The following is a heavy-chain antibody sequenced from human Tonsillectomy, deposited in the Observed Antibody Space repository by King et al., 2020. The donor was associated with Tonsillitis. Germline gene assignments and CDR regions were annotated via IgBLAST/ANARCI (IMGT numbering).Heavy chain of an antibody. J-gene: IGHJ5*02. CDR1: GGSISSGDYY. CDR3: ATYYDSSGYYYVHWFDP. V-gene: IGHV4-30-4*01. D-gene: IGHD3-22*01. Sequence: QLQESGPGLVKPSQTLSLTCTVSGGSISSGDYYWSWIRQPPGKGLEWIGYIYYSGRTHSNPSLKSRVTISVDTSKNQFSLKLTSVTAADTAVYYCATYYDSSGYYYVHWFDPWGQGTLVTVSS. CDR2: IYYSGRT.